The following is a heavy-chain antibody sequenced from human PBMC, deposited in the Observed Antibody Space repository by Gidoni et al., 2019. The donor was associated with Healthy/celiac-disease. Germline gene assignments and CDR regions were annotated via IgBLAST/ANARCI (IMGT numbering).Heavy chain of an antibody. CDR2: ISYDGSNK. Sequence: QVRLVESGGGVVQPGRALRLSCAAAGFTFSSYGMHWVRQAPGKGLEWVAVISYDGSNKYYADSVKGRFTISRDNSKNTLYLQMNSLRAEDTAVYYCAKVAGVGGFDYWGQGTLVTVSS. CDR3: AKVAGVGGFDY. J-gene: IGHJ4*02. D-gene: IGHD3-3*01. V-gene: IGHV3-30*18. CDR1: GFTFSSYG.